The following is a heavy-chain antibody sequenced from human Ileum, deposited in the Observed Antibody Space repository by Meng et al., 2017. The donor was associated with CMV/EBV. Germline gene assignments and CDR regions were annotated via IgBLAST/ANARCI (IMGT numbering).Heavy chain of an antibody. D-gene: IGHD3-10*01. J-gene: IGHJ5*02. V-gene: IGHV4-61*01. CDR1: GGSVSSATHY. CDR3: EKRPHYASGWGWFDP. Sequence: GSLRLSCTVSGGSVSSATHYWSWIRQPPGKGLEWIGYIYHSGSTHYNPPLKSRDTISVNTSKNQFTLNLSPATAADPAVYYCEKRPHYASGWGWFDPWGQGILVTVSS. CDR2: IYHSGST.